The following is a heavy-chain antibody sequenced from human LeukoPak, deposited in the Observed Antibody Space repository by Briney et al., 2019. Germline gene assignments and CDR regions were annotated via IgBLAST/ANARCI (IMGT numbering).Heavy chain of an antibody. J-gene: IGHJ4*02. D-gene: IGHD6-19*01. V-gene: IGHV1-69*05. CDR1: GGTFSSYA. CDR3: AKDDIAVAGTFDY. CDR2: IIPIFGTA. Sequence: ASVKVSCKASGGTFSSYAISWVRQAPGQGLEWMGGIIPIFGTANYAQKLQGRVTMTTDTSTSTAYMELRSLRSDDTAVYYCAKDDIAVAGTFDYWGQGTLVTVSS.